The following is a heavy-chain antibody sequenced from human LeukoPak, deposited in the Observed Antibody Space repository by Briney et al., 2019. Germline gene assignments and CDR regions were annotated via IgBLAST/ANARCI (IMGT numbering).Heavy chain of an antibody. CDR3: ARGASSSWYPTGLDWRPKVKWYLDL. D-gene: IGHD6-13*01. CDR2: INWNSDSI. J-gene: IGHJ2*01. CDR1: GFTFDDYA. Sequence: GGSLRLSCAVSGFTFDDYAMHWVRQVPGKGLEWVSGINWNSDSIGYADSVKGRFTTSRDNARNSLYLQMNSLRADDTAIYYCARGASSSWYPTGLDWRPKVKWYLDLWGRGTLVTVSS. V-gene: IGHV3-9*01.